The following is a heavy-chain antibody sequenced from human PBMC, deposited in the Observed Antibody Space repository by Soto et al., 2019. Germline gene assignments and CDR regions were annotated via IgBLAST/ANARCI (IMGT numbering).Heavy chain of an antibody. V-gene: IGHV1-18*01. D-gene: IGHD1-1*01. CDR1: GYTFTSYG. Sequence: ASVKVSCKASGYTFTSYGISWVRQAPGQGLEWMGWISAYNGNTNYAQKLQGRVTMTTDTSTSTAYMELRSLRSDDTAVYYCARDEEPLVMYKWFDPWGQGTLVTVS. J-gene: IGHJ5*02. CDR2: ISAYNGNT. CDR3: ARDEEPLVMYKWFDP.